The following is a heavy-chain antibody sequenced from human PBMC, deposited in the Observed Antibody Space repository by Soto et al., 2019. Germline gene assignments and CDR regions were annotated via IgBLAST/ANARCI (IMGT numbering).Heavy chain of an antibody. Sequence: QVQLQESGPGLVKPSETLSLTCTVSGGSISSSSYYWGWIRQPPGKGLEWIGSIFYSGSTYYNPSLQSRVTISVDTSTNQFSLKLRSVTAADTAVYYCARIVRGIVITYYYMDVWGKGTTVTLSS. CDR2: IFYSGST. D-gene: IGHD2-21*01. V-gene: IGHV4-39*01. CDR1: GGSISSSSYY. CDR3: ARIVRGIVITYYYMDV. J-gene: IGHJ6*03.